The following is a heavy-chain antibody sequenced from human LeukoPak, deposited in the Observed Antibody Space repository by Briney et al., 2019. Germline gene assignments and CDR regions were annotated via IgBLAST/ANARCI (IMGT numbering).Heavy chain of an antibody. Sequence: PSETLSLTCTVSGGSISSSSYCWGWIRQPPGKGLEWIGSIYYSGSTNYNPSLKSRVTISVDTSKNQFSLKLSSVTAADTAVYYCARTSSIVALVGYYYYMDVWGKGTTVTVSS. CDR3: ARTSSIVALVGYYYYMDV. V-gene: IGHV4-39*07. J-gene: IGHJ6*03. CDR1: GGSISSSSYC. CDR2: IYYSGST. D-gene: IGHD5-12*01.